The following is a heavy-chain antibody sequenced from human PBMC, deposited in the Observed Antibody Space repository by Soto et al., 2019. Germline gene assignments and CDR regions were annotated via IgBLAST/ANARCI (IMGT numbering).Heavy chain of an antibody. Sequence: SETLSLTCAVSGGSISSGGYSWSWIRQPPGKGLEWIGYIYHSGSTYYNPSLKSRVTISLERSKNQFSLKLSSVTAADTAVYYCARLYGDYLNWFDPWGQGTLVTVSS. J-gene: IGHJ5*02. CDR2: IYHSGST. CDR1: GGSISSGGYS. CDR3: ARLYGDYLNWFDP. D-gene: IGHD4-17*01. V-gene: IGHV4-30-2*01.